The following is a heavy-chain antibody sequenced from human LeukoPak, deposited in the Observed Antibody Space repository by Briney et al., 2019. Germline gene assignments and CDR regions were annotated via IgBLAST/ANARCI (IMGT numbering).Heavy chain of an antibody. V-gene: IGHV3-23*01. CDR3: ARDTSGYRS. D-gene: IGHD3-22*01. Sequence: GGSLRLSCAASGFTFSSYAMSWVRQAPGKGLEWVSAISGSDNHTYYADSVKGRFTISRDNSKNTLYLQMNSLRAEDAAVYYCARDTSGYRSWGQGTLVTVSS. J-gene: IGHJ5*02. CDR2: ISGSDNHT. CDR1: GFTFSSYA.